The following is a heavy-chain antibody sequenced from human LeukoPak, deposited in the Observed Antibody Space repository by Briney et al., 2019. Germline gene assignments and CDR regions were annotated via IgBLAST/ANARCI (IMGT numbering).Heavy chain of an antibody. CDR3: ARDSGYSYVYFDY. CDR2: IYHSGST. Sequence: SETLSLTCAVSGGSISRGDYSWSWIRQPPGKGLEWIGYIYHSGSTHYNPSLKSRVTISVDRSKNQFSLKLNSVTAADTAVYYCARDSGYSYVYFDYWGQGTLVTVSS. D-gene: IGHD5-18*01. CDR1: GGSISRGDYS. J-gene: IGHJ4*02. V-gene: IGHV4-30-2*01.